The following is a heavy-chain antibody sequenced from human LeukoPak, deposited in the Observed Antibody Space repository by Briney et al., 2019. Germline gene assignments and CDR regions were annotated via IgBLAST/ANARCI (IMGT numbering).Heavy chain of an antibody. CDR3: ATVVRSDYYDSSGSPFQH. J-gene: IGHJ1*01. CDR2: FDPEDGET. Sequence: ASVKVSCKVSGYTLTELSMRWVRQAPGKGLEWMGGFDPEDGETIYAQKFQGRVTMTEDTSTDTAYMELSSLRSEDTAVYYCATVVRSDYYDSSGSPFQHWGQGTLVTVSS. V-gene: IGHV1-24*01. D-gene: IGHD3-22*01. CDR1: GYTLTELS.